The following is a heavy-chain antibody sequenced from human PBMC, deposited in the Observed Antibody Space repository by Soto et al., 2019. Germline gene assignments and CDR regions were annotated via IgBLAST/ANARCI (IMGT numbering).Heavy chain of an antibody. D-gene: IGHD3-22*01. Sequence: TGGSLRLSCAASGFTFRSYAMSWVRQAPGKGLEWVSGISGSGISTHYADSVKGRFTVSRDNSKNTLYLQMNSLRAEDTAVYYCARFYYDSSGYLPSPYYYYYGMDVWGQGTTVTVSS. CDR1: GFTFRSYA. CDR2: ISGSGIST. CDR3: ARFYYDSSGYLPSPYYYYYGMDV. V-gene: IGHV3-23*01. J-gene: IGHJ6*02.